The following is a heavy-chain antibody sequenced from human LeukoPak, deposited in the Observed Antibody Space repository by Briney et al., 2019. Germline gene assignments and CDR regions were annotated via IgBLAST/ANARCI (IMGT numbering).Heavy chain of an antibody. CDR2: ISSSSSYI. CDR3: ARRAGGYSHPYDY. Sequence: GGSLRLSCAASGFTFSTYTMNWVRQAPGKGLEWVSSISSSSSYIYYADSVRGRFTISRDNSKNTLYLQMNSLRAEDTAVYYCARRAGGYSHPYDYWGQGILVTVSS. J-gene: IGHJ4*02. V-gene: IGHV3-21*04. D-gene: IGHD4-23*01. CDR1: GFTFSTYT.